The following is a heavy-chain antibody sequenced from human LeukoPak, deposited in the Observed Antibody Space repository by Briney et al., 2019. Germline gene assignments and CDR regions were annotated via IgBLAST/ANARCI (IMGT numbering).Heavy chain of an antibody. D-gene: IGHD1-26*01. CDR3: ARDVRWDLLGNEPFDT. V-gene: IGHV4-59*01. CDR2: IYYSGNT. CDR1: GGSISSYY. Sequence: SETLSLTCTVSGGSISSYYWSWTRQPPGKGLEWIGYIYYSGNTNYNPSLKRRVTMSADMSKNQFSLKLTSVTAADTAVYFCARDVRWDLLGNEPFDTWGQRTMVTVSS. J-gene: IGHJ3*02.